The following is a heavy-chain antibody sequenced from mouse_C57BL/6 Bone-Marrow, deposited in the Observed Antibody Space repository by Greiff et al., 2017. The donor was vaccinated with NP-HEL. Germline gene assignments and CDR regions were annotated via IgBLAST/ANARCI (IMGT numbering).Heavy chain of an antibody. Sequence: DVMLVESGGGLVKPGGSLKLSCAASGFTFSDYGMHWVRQAPEKGLEWVAYISSGSSTIYYADTVKGRFTISRDNAKNTLFLQMTSLRSEDTAMYYCARHTTVVASSDAMDYWGQGTSVTVSS. CDR1: GFTFSDYG. CDR3: ARHTTVVASSDAMDY. D-gene: IGHD1-1*01. J-gene: IGHJ4*01. V-gene: IGHV5-17*01. CDR2: ISSGSSTI.